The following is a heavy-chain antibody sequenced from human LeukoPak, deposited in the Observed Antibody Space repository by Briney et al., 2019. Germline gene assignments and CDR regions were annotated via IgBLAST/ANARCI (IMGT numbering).Heavy chain of an antibody. V-gene: IGHV4-59*12. J-gene: IGHJ4*02. Sequence: PSETLSLTCTVSGGSISSYYWSWIRQPPGKGLEWIGYIYYSGSTSYNPSLKSRVTISVDTSKNQFSLKLSSVTAADTAVYYCARVSLWDYDILTGYFPHYFDYWGQGTLVTVSS. D-gene: IGHD3-9*01. CDR1: GGSISSYY. CDR2: IYYSGST. CDR3: ARVSLWDYDILTGYFPHYFDY.